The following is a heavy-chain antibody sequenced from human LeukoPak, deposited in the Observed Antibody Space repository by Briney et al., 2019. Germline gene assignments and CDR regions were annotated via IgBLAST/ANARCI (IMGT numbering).Heavy chain of an antibody. D-gene: IGHD3-10*01. J-gene: IGHJ4*02. CDR1: GGPISSYY. CDR3: ASISSGR. V-gene: IGHV4-59*01. CDR2: ISYSGST. Sequence: TASETLSLTCTVSGGPISSYYWSWIRQSPGKGLEWIGYISYSGSTNHNPSLKSRVTMSLDTSKNQFSLKLSSVTAADTAVYYCASISSGRWGQGTLVTVSS.